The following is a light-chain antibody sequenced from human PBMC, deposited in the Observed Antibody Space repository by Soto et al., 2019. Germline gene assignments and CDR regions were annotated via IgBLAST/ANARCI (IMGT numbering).Light chain of an antibody. CDR1: QSVDTN. V-gene: IGKV3-15*01. J-gene: IGKJ2*01. Sequence: EVLMTQSPATLSVSPGDRATLSCRASQSVDTNVAWYQQKPGQPPRLLVHGASTRATGIPDRFTGVGSGTDFTLTISGLQSDDFAVYYCQQYYNWPPYTFGQGTKVDIK. CDR3: QQYYNWPPYT. CDR2: GAS.